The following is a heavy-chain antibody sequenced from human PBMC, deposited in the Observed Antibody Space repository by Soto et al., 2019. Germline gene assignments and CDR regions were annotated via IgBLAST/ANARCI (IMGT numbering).Heavy chain of an antibody. D-gene: IGHD6-13*01. J-gene: IGHJ3*02. CDR3: AKVSLTSSSWLRAGNDAFDI. CDR2: ISYDGSNK. V-gene: IGHV3-30*18. Sequence: QVQLVESGGGVVQPGRSLRLSCAASGFTFSSYGMHWVRQAPGKGLEWVAVISYDGSNKYYADSVKGRFTISRDNSKNTLYLQMNSLRAEDTAVYYCAKVSLTSSSWLRAGNDAFDIWGQGTMVTVSS. CDR1: GFTFSSYG.